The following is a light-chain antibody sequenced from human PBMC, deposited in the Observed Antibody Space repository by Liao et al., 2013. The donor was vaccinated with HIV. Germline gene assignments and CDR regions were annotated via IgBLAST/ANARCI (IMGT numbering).Light chain of an antibody. J-gene: IGLJ1*01. CDR1: KLGDKY. Sequence: SYELTQPPSVSVSPGQTASITCSGDKLGDKYACWYQQKPGQSPVLVIYQDTNRPSGIPERFSGSNSGNTATLIISRVEAGDEADYYCQVWDSSSDQDVFGTGTKVTVL. CDR2: QDT. V-gene: IGLV3-1*01. CDR3: QVWDSSSDQDV.